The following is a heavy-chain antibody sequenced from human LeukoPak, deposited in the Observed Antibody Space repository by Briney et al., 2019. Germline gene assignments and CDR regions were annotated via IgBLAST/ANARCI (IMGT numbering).Heavy chain of an antibody. CDR2: ITPIFGTA. CDR1: GGTFSSYA. J-gene: IGHJ6*03. V-gene: IGHV1-69*05. CDR3: ARGRWIQLWSSYYYYYMDV. D-gene: IGHD5-18*01. Sequence: SVKVSCKASGGTFSSYAISWVRQAPGQGLEWMGGITPIFGTANYAQKFQGRVTITTDESTSTAYMELSSLRSEDTAVYYCARGRWIQLWSSYYYYYMDVWGKGTTVTVSS.